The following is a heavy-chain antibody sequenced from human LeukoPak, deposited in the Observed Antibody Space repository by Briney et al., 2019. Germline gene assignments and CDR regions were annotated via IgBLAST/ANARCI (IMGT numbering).Heavy chain of an antibody. V-gene: IGHV3-7*03. CDR3: VRNLAVAGTCFDS. CDR2: IKQDGSDR. Sequence: PGGSLRLSCAASGFTFSSYAMSWVRQAPGTGLEWVANIKQDGSDRNYVTSVRGRFTISRDNAESSLYLQMNSLRAEDTAVYYCVRNLAVAGTCFDSWGQGTLVTVSS. J-gene: IGHJ4*02. CDR1: GFTFSSYA. D-gene: IGHD6-19*01.